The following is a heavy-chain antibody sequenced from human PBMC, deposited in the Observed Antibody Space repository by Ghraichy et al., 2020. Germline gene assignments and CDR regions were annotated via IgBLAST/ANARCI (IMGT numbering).Heavy chain of an antibody. CDR1: GGSISSGGYY. D-gene: IGHD3-3*01. V-gene: IGHV4-31*03. Sequence: SQTISLTCTVSGGSISSGGYYWSWIRQHPGKGLEWIGYIYYSGSTSYNPSLKSRVTISVDTSKNQFSLKLSSVTAADTAVYYCARRSGYIVGGMDVWGQGTTVTVSS. CDR2: IYYSGST. CDR3: ARRSGYIVGGMDV. J-gene: IGHJ6*02.